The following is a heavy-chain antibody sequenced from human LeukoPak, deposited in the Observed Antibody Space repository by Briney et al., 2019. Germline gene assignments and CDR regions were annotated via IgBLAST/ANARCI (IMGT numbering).Heavy chain of an antibody. J-gene: IGHJ4*02. CDR3: TREGDYGGINFDY. Sequence: GGALLLSSAASGFTIISYWMHWVRQAPGKRLVWVSRINSDGSRTTYADSVKGRFTISRDNAKNTLYLQMNSLRAEDSAVYYCTREGDYGGINFDYWGQGTLVTVSS. CDR1: GFTIISYW. CDR2: INSDGSRT. V-gene: IGHV3-74*01. D-gene: IGHD4-23*01.